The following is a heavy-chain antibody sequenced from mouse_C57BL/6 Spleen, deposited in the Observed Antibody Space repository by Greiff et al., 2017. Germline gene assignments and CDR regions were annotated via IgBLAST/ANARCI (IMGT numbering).Heavy chain of an antibody. CDR3: ARGGYGSSYGWYCDV. Sequence: QVQLQQPGAELVKPGASVKMSCKASGYTFTSYWLTWVKQRPGQGLEWIGDIYPGSGSTNYNEKFKSKATLTVDTSSSTAYMQLSSLTSEDSAVYYCARGGYGSSYGWYCDVWGTGTTVTVSS. D-gene: IGHD1-1*01. V-gene: IGHV1-55*01. J-gene: IGHJ1*03. CDR1: GYTFTSYW. CDR2: IYPGSGST.